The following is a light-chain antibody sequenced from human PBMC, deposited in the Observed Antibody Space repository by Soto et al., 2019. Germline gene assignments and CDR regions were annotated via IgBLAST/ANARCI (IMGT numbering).Light chain of an antibody. CDR2: DVS. Sequence: QSALTQPASVSGSPGQSITISCTGTSSDVGGYNYVSWYQQHPGKAPKLMIYDVSNRPSGVSNRFSGSKSGNTASLTSSGLQAEDEAGYYCSSYTRSSTLEVVFGGGTTLTLL. V-gene: IGLV2-14*01. CDR1: SSDVGGYNY. CDR3: SSYTRSSTLEVV. J-gene: IGLJ2*01.